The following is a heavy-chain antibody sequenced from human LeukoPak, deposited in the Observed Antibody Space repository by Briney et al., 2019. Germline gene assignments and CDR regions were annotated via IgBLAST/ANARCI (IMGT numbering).Heavy chain of an antibody. V-gene: IGHV3-23*01. CDR2: ISDRGSRT. D-gene: IGHD3-22*01. Sequence: GGSLRLSCAVSGITLSNYGMSWVRQAPGKGLEWVAGISDRGSRTNYADSVKGRFTISTDHPKNTLYLQMNSLRAEDTAVYYCAKRGVVIRVILVGFHKEAYYFDSWGQGALVTVSS. CDR1: GITLSNYG. CDR3: AKRGVVIRVILVGFHKEAYYFDS. J-gene: IGHJ4*02.